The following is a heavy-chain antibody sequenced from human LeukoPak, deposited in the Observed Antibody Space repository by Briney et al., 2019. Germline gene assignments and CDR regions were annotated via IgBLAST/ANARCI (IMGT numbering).Heavy chain of an antibody. J-gene: IGHJ4*02. D-gene: IGHD1-26*01. Sequence: SETLSLTCAVYVDSFSGYYWSWIRQPPGKGMEWIGEIHHSGSTNYHPSLKSRVSMSVDTSKNQFSLKLSSVTAADTAAYYCARVSGNYYRIDYWGRGTPVTVST. CDR1: VDSFSGYY. CDR2: IHHSGST. CDR3: ARVSGNYYRIDY. V-gene: IGHV4-34*01.